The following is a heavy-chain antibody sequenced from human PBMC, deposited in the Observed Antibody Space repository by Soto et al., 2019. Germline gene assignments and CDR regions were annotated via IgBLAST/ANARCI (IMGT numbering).Heavy chain of an antibody. D-gene: IGHD5-12*01. CDR2: IYFTGST. CDR3: AREVACLIS. Sequence: QVQLQESGPGLVKPSETLSLTCTVSGGSISSYYWNWIRQPPGKGLEWIGYIYFTGSTNYNPSLKRRVSISVDTSKTQFSLELTSVTAADTAVYYCAREVACLISWGQGILVTVSS. J-gene: IGHJ1*01. V-gene: IGHV4-59*12. CDR1: GGSISSYY.